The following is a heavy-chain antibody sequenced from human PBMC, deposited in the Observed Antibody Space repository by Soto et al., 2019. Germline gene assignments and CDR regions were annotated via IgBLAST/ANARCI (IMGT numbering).Heavy chain of an antibody. CDR2: ISGSGGST. CDR1: GFTFSSYA. D-gene: IGHD6-13*01. Sequence: EVQLLESGGGLVQPGGSLRLSCAASGFTFSSYAMSWVRQAPGKGLEWVSAISGSGGSTYYADSVKGRFTISRDNSKNTLYLQMNSLRAEDTAVYCCAKDGYSSSWYAVWFDPWGQGTLVTVSS. CDR3: AKDGYSSSWYAVWFDP. V-gene: IGHV3-23*01. J-gene: IGHJ5*02.